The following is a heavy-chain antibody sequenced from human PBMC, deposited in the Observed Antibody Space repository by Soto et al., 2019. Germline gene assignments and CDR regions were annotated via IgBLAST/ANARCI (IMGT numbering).Heavy chain of an antibody. CDR3: ARNNWGIDY. CDR2: IDSDGSSA. D-gene: IGHD7-27*01. CDR1: GFTFSSHW. Sequence: EVQLVESGGGLVQPGGSLTLSCAASGFTFSSHWMHWVRQVPGKGLMWVSRIDSDGSSAGYADSVAGRFTISRDNVNNTLFLQMRSLRAEDTAVYCCARNNWGIDYWGQGILVTVSS. J-gene: IGHJ4*02. V-gene: IGHV3-74*01.